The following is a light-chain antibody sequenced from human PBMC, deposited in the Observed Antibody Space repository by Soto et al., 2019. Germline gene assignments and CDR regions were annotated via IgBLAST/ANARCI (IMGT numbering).Light chain of an antibody. CDR2: DAS. CDR3: QQYNNWPLT. V-gene: IGKV3-15*01. J-gene: IGKJ4*01. Sequence: EIVMTQSPATLSVSPGERATLSCRASQSVSSNLAWYQQKPGQAPSLLIYDASIRATGTPARLSGSGSGTDFTLTISSLQSEDFAVYYCQQYNNWPLTFGGGTKVEIK. CDR1: QSVSSN.